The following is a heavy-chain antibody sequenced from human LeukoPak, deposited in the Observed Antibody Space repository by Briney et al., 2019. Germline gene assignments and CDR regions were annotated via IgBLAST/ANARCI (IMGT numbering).Heavy chain of an antibody. D-gene: IGHD5-24*01. CDR2: IGTGGDT. Sequence: PGGSLRLSCAASGFTFSSYDMHWVRQATGKGLEWVSAIGTGGDTFYPGSVKGRFTISRENAKNSLYLQMNSLRAGDTAVYYCARPSALEMATIEEAFDIWGQGTMVTVSS. J-gene: IGHJ3*02. CDR3: ARPSALEMATIEEAFDI. V-gene: IGHV3-13*01. CDR1: GFTFSSYD.